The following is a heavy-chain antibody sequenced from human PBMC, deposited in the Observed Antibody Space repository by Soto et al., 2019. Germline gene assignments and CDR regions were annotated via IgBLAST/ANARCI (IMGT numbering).Heavy chain of an antibody. J-gene: IGHJ4*02. CDR2: MSHDGDKK. V-gene: IGHV3-30*18. Sequence: PGGSLSLSCAASGLTLSSYDMHWVRQAPGKGLEWVAVMSHDGDKKSYTNSVKGRFTISRDNSNTLSLQMNSLRAEDTAVYFCAKDRRRGGYCSSASCYADSSVGYFFDHWGQGTVVTVSS. D-gene: IGHD2-2*01. CDR1: GLTLSSYD. CDR3: AKDRRRGGYCSSASCYADSSVGYFFDH.